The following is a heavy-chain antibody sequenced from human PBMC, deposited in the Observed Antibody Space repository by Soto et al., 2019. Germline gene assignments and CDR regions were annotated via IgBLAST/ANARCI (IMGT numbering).Heavy chain of an antibody. CDR2: ISGSGGST. V-gene: IGHV3-23*01. Sequence: GGSLRLSCAASGFPFSSYAMSWVRQAPGKGLEWVSAISGSGGSTYYADSVKGRFTISRDNSKNTLYLQMNSLRAEDTAVYYCAKDRYSYGESYYFDYWGQGTLVTVSS. D-gene: IGHD5-18*01. J-gene: IGHJ4*02. CDR3: AKDRYSYGESYYFDY. CDR1: GFPFSSYA.